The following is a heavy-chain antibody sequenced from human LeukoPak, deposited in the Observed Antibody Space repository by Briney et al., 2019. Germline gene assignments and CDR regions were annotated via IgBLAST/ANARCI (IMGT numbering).Heavy chain of an antibody. CDR1: GFPFSTHS. CDR3: ARSGRGVDSFYFYMDV. J-gene: IGHJ6*03. CDR2: ISAGGDFV. D-gene: IGHD3-10*01. V-gene: IGHV3-21*01. Sequence: GGSLRFSCAASGFPFSTHSLNWVRQAPGKGLEWVSSISAGGDFVYYGDSVKGRFTISRDNAKNSLYLQMNSLRAEDTAVYYCARSGRGVDSFYFYMDVWGKGTTVTVSS.